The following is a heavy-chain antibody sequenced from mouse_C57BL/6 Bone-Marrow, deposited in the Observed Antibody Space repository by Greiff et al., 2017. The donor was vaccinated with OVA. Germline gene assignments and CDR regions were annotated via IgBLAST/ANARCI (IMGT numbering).Heavy chain of an antibody. D-gene: IGHD4-1*01. CDR1: GFSFNTYA. Sequence: EVKLLESGGGLVQPKGSLKLSCAASGFSFNTYAMNWVRQAPGKGLEWVARIRSKSNNYATCYADSVKDRFTISRDDSESMLYLQMNNLKTEDTAMYYCVRQKLGRGYFDYWGQGTTLTVSS. CDR3: VRQKLGRGYFDY. V-gene: IGHV10-1*01. CDR2: IRSKSNNYAT. J-gene: IGHJ2*01.